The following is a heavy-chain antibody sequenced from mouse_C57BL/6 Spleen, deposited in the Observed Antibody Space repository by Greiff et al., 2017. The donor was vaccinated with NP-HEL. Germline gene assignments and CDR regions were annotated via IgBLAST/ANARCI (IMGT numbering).Heavy chain of an antibody. J-gene: IGHJ1*03. V-gene: IGHV1-55*01. D-gene: IGHD1-1*01. CDR1: GYTFTSYW. CDR2: IYPGSGST. CDR3: ARDRLITTVVATDWDYGG. Sequence: QVQLQQPGAELVKPGASVKMSCKASGYTFTSYWITWVKQRPGQGLEWIGDIYPGSGSTNYNEKFKSKATLTVYTSSSPDYMQCSGVTAEDSAIYYCARDRLITTVVATDWDYGGWGTGATVT.